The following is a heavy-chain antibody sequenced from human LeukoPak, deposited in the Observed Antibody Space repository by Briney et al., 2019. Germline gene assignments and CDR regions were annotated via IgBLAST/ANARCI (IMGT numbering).Heavy chain of an antibody. D-gene: IGHD6-19*01. CDR3: AKGLGTVAGTWLGYFQH. CDR2: ISWNSGSI. CDR1: GFTFDDYA. Sequence: GGSLRLSCAASGFTFDDYAMHWVRQAPGKGLEWVSGISWNSGSIGYADSVKGRFTISRDSAKNSLYLQMNSLRAEDTALYYCAKGLGTVAGTWLGYFQHWGQGTLVTVSS. J-gene: IGHJ1*01. V-gene: IGHV3-9*01.